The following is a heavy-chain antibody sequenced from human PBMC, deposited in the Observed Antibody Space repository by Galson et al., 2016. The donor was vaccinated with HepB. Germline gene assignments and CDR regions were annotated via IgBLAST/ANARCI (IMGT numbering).Heavy chain of an antibody. CDR1: GYSFTNCW. V-gene: IGHV5-51*01. J-gene: IGHJ1*01. D-gene: IGHD6-19*01. CDR2: IYPGNSDT. CDR3: ARFMLYSDVAGNALEH. Sequence: QSGAEVKKPGESLKISCKGSGYSFTNCWIGWVRQMPGKGLEWMAIIYPGNSDTRYSPSSQAQVTIPADKSTSTAFLQWNSLKASDTAMYYCARFMLYSDVAGNALEHWGQGTLVTVSS.